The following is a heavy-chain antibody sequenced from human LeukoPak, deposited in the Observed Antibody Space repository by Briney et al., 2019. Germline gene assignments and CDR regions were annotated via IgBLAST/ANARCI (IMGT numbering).Heavy chain of an antibody. D-gene: IGHD7-27*01. CDR2: INSDGSST. CDR1: GFTFSSYW. V-gene: IGHV3-74*01. CDR3: ASQQLGIDYFDY. J-gene: IGHJ4*02. Sequence: GGSLRLSCAASGFTFSSYWMHWVRQAPGKGPVWVSRINSDGSSTSYADSVKGRFTISRDNAKNTLYLQMNSLRAEDTAVYYCASQQLGIDYFDYWGQGTLVTVSS.